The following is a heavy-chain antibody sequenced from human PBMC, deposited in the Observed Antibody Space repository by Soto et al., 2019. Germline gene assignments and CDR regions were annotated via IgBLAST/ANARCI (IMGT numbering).Heavy chain of an antibody. D-gene: IGHD5-18*01. CDR3: ARDKYSYGYMYFDY. Sequence: SETLSLTCTVSGGSISSGGYYWSWIRQHPGKGLEWIGYIYYSGSTYYNPSLKSRVTISVDTSRNQFSLKLSSVTAADTAMYYCARDKYSYGYMYFDYWGQGTLVTVSS. CDR1: GGSISSGGYY. V-gene: IGHV4-31*03. J-gene: IGHJ4*02. CDR2: IYYSGST.